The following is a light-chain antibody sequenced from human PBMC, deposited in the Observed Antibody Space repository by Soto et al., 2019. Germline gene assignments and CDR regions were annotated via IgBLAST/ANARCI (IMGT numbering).Light chain of an antibody. CDR2: DTS. V-gene: IGKV3-11*01. Sequence: EVVLTQSPATLSLAPGEIATLSCRASQFLSSYLAWYQQKPGQPPRLLIYDTSNRATGIPARFSGSGSGTDFTLTISSLEPEDFAVYYCQQRSNWPRTFGQGTKVDIK. CDR1: QFLSSY. CDR3: QQRSNWPRT. J-gene: IGKJ1*01.